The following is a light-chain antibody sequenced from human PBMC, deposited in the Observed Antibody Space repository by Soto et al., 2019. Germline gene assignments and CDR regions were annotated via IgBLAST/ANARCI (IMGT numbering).Light chain of an antibody. V-gene: IGKV1-33*01. J-gene: IGKJ2*01. CDR1: QSVDTW. CDR2: DAS. CDR3: QQYDNLPYT. Sequence: DIQMTQSPSTLSASIGDTVTITCRTSQSVDTWLAWYQHKAGKAPKLLIYDASNLETGVPSRFSGSGSGTDFTFTISSLQPEDIATYYCQQYDNLPYTFGQGTKLEIK.